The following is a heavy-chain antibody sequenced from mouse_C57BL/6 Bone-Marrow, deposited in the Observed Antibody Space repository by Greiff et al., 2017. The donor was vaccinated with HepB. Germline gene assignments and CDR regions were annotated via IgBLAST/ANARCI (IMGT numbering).Heavy chain of an antibody. J-gene: IGHJ4*01. Sequence: VQLQQSGPELVKPGASVKISCKASGYTFTDYYMNWVKQSHGKSLEWIGDINPNNGGTSYNQKFKGKATLTVDKSSSTAYMELRSLTSEDSAVYYCARRCFALYYAMDYWGQGTSVTVSS. CDR2: INPNNGGT. CDR1: GYTFTDYY. CDR3: ARRCFALYYAMDY. V-gene: IGHV1-26*01.